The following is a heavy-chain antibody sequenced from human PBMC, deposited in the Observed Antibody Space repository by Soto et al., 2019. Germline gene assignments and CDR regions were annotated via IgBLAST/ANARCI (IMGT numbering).Heavy chain of an antibody. CDR3: ARGDSTDCSNAVCSFLYNHDMYV. Sequence: GASVKVSCKASGYSFTDYHIHWVRQATGQGLEWLGRINPKSGGTSTAQKFQGWVTMTTDTSISTASMELTRLTSDDTAIYYCARGDSTDCSNAVCSFLYNHDMYVWG. CDR1: GYSFTDYH. J-gene: IGHJ6*02. CDR2: INPKSGGT. D-gene: IGHD2-8*01. V-gene: IGHV1-2*04.